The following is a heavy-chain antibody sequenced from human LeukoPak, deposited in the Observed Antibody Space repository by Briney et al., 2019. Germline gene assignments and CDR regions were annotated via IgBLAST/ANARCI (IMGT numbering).Heavy chain of an antibody. Sequence: ASVKVSCKASGGTFSSYAISWVRQAPGQGLEWMGGIIPIFGTANYAQKFQGRVTITADKSTSTAYMELSSLRPEDTAVYYCARGISIAAAGSFDYWGQGTLVTVSS. CDR3: ARGISIAAAGSFDY. CDR1: GGTFSSYA. CDR2: IIPIFGTA. J-gene: IGHJ4*02. V-gene: IGHV1-69*06. D-gene: IGHD6-13*01.